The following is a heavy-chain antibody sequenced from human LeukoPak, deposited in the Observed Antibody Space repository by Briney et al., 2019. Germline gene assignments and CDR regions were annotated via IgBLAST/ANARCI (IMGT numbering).Heavy chain of an antibody. CDR3: AKRAYYDILTAWGRNYYYYMDV. CDR2: IRNDGNDK. V-gene: IGHV3-30*02. CDR1: GFTFSDYG. Sequence: PGGSLRLSCAASGFTFSDYGIHWVRQAPGKGLEWVAFIRNDGNDKSYADSVKGRFTISRDNSKNTLYLQMNSLRAEDTAVYYCAKRAYYDILTAWGRNYYYYMDVWGKGTTVTVSS. J-gene: IGHJ6*03. D-gene: IGHD3-9*01.